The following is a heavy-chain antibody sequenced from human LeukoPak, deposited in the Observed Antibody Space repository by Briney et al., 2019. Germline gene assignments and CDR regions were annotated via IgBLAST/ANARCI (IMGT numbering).Heavy chain of an antibody. V-gene: IGHV1-24*01. J-gene: IGHJ5*02. Sequence: ASVKVSCKVSGYFLTKLPMHWVRQAPGKGLEWLGGLDPADGEKKYGPRFQGRVTLTEDISTETAYMELSSLTSDDTAVYYCATTLLGWFDPWGQGTLVTVCS. CDR3: ATTLLGWFDP. D-gene: IGHD7-27*01. CDR2: LDPADGEK. CDR1: GYFLTKLP.